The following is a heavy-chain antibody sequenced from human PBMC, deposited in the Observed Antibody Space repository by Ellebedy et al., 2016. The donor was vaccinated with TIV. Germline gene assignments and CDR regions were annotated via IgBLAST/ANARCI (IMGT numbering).Heavy chain of an antibody. CDR1: GFISSGYG. CDR3: ARPSMVRGFDS. CDR2: IYTGGST. V-gene: IGHV3-NL1*01. J-gene: IGHJ4*02. Sequence: GESLKISCAASGFISSGYGVHWVRQAPGKGLEWVSVIYTGGSTYFADSVKGRFTISRHNSKNTLYLQMNSLRAEDTAVYYCARPSMVRGFDSWGQGTLVTVSS. D-gene: IGHD3-10*01.